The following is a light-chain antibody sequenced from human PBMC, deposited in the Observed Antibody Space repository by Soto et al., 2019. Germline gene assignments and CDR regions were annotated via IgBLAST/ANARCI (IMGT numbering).Light chain of an antibody. Sequence: DTVLTQSPGTLSLTSGERSTLSCRVSQSVSRRLAWYQQRPGQSPRLLISGASMRASGVPARFSGSGSGTDFTLTITSLEPEDFAVYYCQQRTIWPRVYTFGQGTKVDIK. J-gene: IGKJ2*01. CDR1: QSVSRR. CDR2: GAS. CDR3: QQRTIWPRVYT. V-gene: IGKV3-11*01.